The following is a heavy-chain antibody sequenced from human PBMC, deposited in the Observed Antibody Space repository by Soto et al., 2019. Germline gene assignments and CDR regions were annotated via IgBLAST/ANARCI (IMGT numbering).Heavy chain of an antibody. V-gene: IGHV6-1*01. J-gene: IGHJ4*02. CDR2: TYYRSKWYN. CDR1: GDSVSSNSAA. CDR3: ARTYYYGSGSYRPFDY. D-gene: IGHD3-10*01. Sequence: SQTLSLTCAISGDSVSSNSAAWNWIRQSPSRGLEWLGRTYYRSKWYNDYAVSVKSRITINPDTSKNQFSLQLNSVTPEDTAVYYCARTYYYGSGSYRPFDYWGQGTLVTSPQ.